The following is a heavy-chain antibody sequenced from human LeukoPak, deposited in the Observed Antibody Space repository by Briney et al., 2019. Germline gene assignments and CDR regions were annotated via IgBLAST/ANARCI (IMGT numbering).Heavy chain of an antibody. Sequence: SETLSLTCTVSGGPISSYYWNWIRQPPGKGLEWIGYIYYSGSTNYNPSLKSRLTISIDTSKNQFSLKLNSMTAADTAVYYCVRNIYTSSYYFDYWGQGTLVTVSS. CDR2: IYYSGST. V-gene: IGHV4-59*01. CDR3: VRNIYTSSYYFDY. D-gene: IGHD6-6*01. J-gene: IGHJ4*02. CDR1: GGPISSYY.